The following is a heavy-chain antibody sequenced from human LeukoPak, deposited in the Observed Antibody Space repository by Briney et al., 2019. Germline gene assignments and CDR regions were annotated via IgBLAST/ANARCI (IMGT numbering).Heavy chain of an antibody. CDR3: ARDPNYYDSSGYYFDY. D-gene: IGHD3-22*01. CDR2: INPSGGST. Sequence: ASVKVSCKASGYTFTSYYMHWVRQAPGQGLEWMGIINPSGGSTSYAQKFQGRVTMTRDTPTSTVYMELSSLRSEDTAVYYCARDPNYYDSSGYYFDYWGQGTLVTVSS. CDR1: GYTFTSYY. V-gene: IGHV1-46*01. J-gene: IGHJ4*02.